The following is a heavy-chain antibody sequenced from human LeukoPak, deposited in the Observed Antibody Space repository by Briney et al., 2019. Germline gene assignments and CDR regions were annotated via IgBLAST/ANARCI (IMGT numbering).Heavy chain of an antibody. Sequence: GGALRLSCAASGFTFSSYEMNWVRQAPGKGLDWVSYISTRGSTIYYAPSVQGRFPISRDTAKTSLYLQMNRLRAEDPAVYYCARVLPHSDPLDYWGQGTLVTVSS. J-gene: IGHJ4*02. V-gene: IGHV3-48*03. CDR1: GFTFSSYE. CDR2: ISTRGSTI. CDR3: ARVLPHSDPLDY. D-gene: IGHD2-15*01.